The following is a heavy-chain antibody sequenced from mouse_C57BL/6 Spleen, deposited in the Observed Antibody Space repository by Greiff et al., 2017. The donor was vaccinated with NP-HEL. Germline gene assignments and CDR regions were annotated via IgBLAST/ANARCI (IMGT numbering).Heavy chain of an antibody. CDR2: IYPGSGNT. CDR1: GSSFTTYY. D-gene: IGHD1-1*01. J-gene: IGHJ3*01. V-gene: IGHV1-66*01. Sequence: QVQLQQSGPELVKPGASVKISCKASGSSFTTYYIHWVKQRPGQGLEWIGWIYPGSGNTKYNEKFKGKATLTADTSSSPAYMQLSSLASEDSAVYYCARNYGSSPGWFAYWGQGTLVTVSA. CDR3: ARNYGSSPGWFAY.